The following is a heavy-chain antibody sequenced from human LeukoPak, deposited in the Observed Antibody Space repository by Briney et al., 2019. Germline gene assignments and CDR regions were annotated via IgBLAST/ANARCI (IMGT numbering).Heavy chain of an antibody. J-gene: IGHJ5*02. CDR3: ARGGIMLTFGGVNALNWFGP. CDR2: IYYSGST. V-gene: IGHV4-59*01. D-gene: IGHD3-16*01. Sequence: SETLSLTCSVSGCSISSYYWHWIRQPPGKGLEWIGYIYYSGSTNYNPSLKSRVTISVDTSKDQFSLKLSSVTAADTAVYYCARGGIMLTFGGVNALNWFGPWGQGTLVTVSS. CDR1: GCSISSYY.